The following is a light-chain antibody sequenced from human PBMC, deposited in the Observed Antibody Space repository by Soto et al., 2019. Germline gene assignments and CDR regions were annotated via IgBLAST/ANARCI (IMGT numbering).Light chain of an antibody. Sequence: DIQMTQSPSSLSASVGDRVTIPCRASQSITRYLNWYQQKPGKAPKLLIYAASSLPSGVPSRFSGSGSVTDFTLTISSLQPEDFANYYCQQSYSTPFTFGGGTKVEIK. J-gene: IGKJ4*01. V-gene: IGKV1-39*01. CDR3: QQSYSTPFT. CDR1: QSITRY. CDR2: AAS.